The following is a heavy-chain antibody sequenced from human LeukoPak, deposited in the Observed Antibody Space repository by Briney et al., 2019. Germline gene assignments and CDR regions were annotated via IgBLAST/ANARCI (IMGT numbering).Heavy chain of an antibody. V-gene: IGHV4-59*01. J-gene: IGHJ4*02. Sequence: SETLSLTCAVSGGSISSYYWSWIRQPPGKGLEWIGYIYYSGSTNYNPSLKSRVTISVDTSKNQFSLKLSSVTAADTAVYYCASSEYSSSSPDYWGQGTLVTVSS. D-gene: IGHD6-6*01. CDR3: ASSEYSSSSPDY. CDR1: GGSISSYY. CDR2: IYYSGST.